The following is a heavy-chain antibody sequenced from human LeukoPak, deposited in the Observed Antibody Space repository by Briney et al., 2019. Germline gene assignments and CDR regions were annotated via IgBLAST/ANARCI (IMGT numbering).Heavy chain of an antibody. CDR1: GFTFSNYA. J-gene: IGHJ6*02. V-gene: IGHV3-48*02. D-gene: IGHD3-16*01. CDR2: ISSSSSTI. CDR3: ARDLGDYDLYGMDV. Sequence: GGSLRLSCAASGFTFSNYAVTWVRQAPGKGLEWVSYISSSSSTIYYADSVKGRFTISRDNAKNSLYLQMNSLRDEDTAVYYCARDLGDYDLYGMDVWGQGTTVTVSS.